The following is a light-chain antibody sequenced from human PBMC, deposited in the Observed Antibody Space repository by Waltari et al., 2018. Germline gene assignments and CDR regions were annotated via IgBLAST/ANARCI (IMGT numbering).Light chain of an antibody. CDR1: QSISSY. Sequence: SPSSLSASLGDRVNITCRASQSISSYLNWYQQKPGKAPKLLIYAASSLQSGVPSRFSGSGSGTDFTLTISSLQPEDFATYYCQQSYSTPPTFGGGTKVEIK. CDR3: QQSYSTPPT. V-gene: IGKV1-39*01. J-gene: IGKJ4*01. CDR2: AAS.